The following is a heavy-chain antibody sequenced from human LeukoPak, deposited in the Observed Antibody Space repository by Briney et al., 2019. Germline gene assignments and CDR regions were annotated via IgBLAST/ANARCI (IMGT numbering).Heavy chain of an antibody. Sequence: ASVKVSCKASGYTFTSYDINWVRQATGQGLEWMGWMTPNSGNTGYAQKFQGRVTMTRNTSISTAYMELSSLRSEDTAVYYCARGPGYDFWSGIGLGYYYGMDVWGQGTTVTVSS. V-gene: IGHV1-8*01. CDR3: ARGPGYDFWSGIGLGYYYGMDV. CDR1: GYTFTSYD. CDR2: MTPNSGNT. J-gene: IGHJ6*02. D-gene: IGHD3-3*01.